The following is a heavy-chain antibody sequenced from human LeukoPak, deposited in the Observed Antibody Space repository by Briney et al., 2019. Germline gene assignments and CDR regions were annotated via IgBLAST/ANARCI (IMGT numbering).Heavy chain of an antibody. J-gene: IGHJ4*02. D-gene: IGHD5-18*01. CDR1: VYTFTHYY. V-gene: IGHV1-2*02. CDR3: ASLGYSYGRDY. Sequence: ASVKVSFKASVYTFTHYYMHWVRQAPGQGLEWMGWINPNSGGTNYAQKFQGRVTMTRDTSINTAYMELSSLRSDDTAVYYCASLGYSYGRDYWGQGTLVTVSS. CDR2: INPNSGGT.